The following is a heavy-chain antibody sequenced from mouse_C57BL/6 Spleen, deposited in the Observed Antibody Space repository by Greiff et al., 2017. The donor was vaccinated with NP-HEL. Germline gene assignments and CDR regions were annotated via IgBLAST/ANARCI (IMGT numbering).Heavy chain of an antibody. Sequence: EVKLVESGGDLVKPGGSLKLSCAASGFTFSSYGMSWVRQTPDKRLEWVATISSGGSYTYYPDSVKGRFTISRDNAKNTLYLQMSSLKSEDTAMYYCASHPVVANYYAMDYWGQGTSVTVSS. J-gene: IGHJ4*01. V-gene: IGHV5-6*01. CDR2: ISSGGSYT. CDR3: ASHPVVANYYAMDY. CDR1: GFTFSSYG. D-gene: IGHD1-1*01.